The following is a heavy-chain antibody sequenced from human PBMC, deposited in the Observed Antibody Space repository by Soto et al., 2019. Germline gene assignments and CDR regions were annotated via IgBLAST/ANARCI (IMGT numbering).Heavy chain of an antibody. CDR2: ISAYNGNT. CDR1: GERIACRS. V-gene: IGHV1-18*01. D-gene: IGHD4-17*01. CDR3: AREYPNDGDNPYYSSGMDV. Sequence: GAPAEARCEARGERIACRSLWWARQEPGQGLEWMGWISAYNGNTNYAQKLQGRVTMTTDTSTSTAYMELRSLRSDGTAVYYCAREYPNDGDNPYYSSGMDVLVQGTTVTVSS. J-gene: IGHJ6*02.